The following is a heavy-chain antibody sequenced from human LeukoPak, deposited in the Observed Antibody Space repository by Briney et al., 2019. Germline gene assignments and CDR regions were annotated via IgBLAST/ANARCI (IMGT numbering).Heavy chain of an antibody. CDR2: IYYSGST. D-gene: IGHD3-22*01. Sequence: SETLSLTCTVSGGSISSYYWSWIRQPPGKGLEWIGYIYYSGSTNYNPSLKSRVTISVDTSKNQFSLKLSSVTAADTAIYYCARENPSGYYNRPIDYWGQGTLVTVSS. CDR1: GGSISSYY. CDR3: ARENPSGYYNRPIDY. J-gene: IGHJ4*02. V-gene: IGHV4-59*01.